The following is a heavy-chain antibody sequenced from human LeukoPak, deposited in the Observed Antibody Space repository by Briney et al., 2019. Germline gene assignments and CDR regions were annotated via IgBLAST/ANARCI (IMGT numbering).Heavy chain of an antibody. D-gene: IGHD2-21*02. V-gene: IGHV4-34*01. Sequence: PSETLSHTCAVSGVSFDDYYWSWVRQTPGKGLEWIGEINHSGYTNDSPSLKSRVTLSIDTSRKQFSLNLRSVTVADTGIYYCTRMTAGHDYWGQGTLVTVSS. J-gene: IGHJ4*02. CDR1: GVSFDDYY. CDR2: INHSGYT. CDR3: TRMTAGHDY.